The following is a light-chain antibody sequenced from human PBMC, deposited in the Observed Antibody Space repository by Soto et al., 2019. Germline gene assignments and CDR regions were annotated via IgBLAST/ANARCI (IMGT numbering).Light chain of an antibody. CDR2: GAS. V-gene: IGKV3-15*01. CDR3: QQYNNWPPFT. Sequence: EIVMTQSPATLYVSPGERATLSCGASQSISSNLAWYQQKPGQAPRLLIYGASTRATGVPARFSGSGSGTEFTLTISSLQSEDFALYYCQQYNNWPPFTFGPGTKVDIK. J-gene: IGKJ3*01. CDR1: QSISSN.